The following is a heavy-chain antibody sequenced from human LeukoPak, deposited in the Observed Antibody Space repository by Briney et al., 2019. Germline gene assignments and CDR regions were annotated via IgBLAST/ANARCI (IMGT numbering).Heavy chain of an antibody. CDR1: GGSLTGYY. CDR2: VYYTGRT. Sequence: SETLSLTCTVSGGSLTGYYWSWIRQPPGKGLEWIAYVYYTGRTLYNPSLESRVTISVDTSKTQISLKLSSVTAADTAVYYCARGSSYYDILTGYYMGGFIDYWGQGTLVTVSS. D-gene: IGHD3-9*01. V-gene: IGHV4-59*12. J-gene: IGHJ4*02. CDR3: ARGSSYYDILTGYYMGGFIDY.